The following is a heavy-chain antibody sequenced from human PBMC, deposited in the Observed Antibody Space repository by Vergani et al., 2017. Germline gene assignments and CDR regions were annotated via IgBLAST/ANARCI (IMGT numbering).Heavy chain of an antibody. J-gene: IGHJ6*02. D-gene: IGHD2-2*01. Sequence: QVQLVQSGAEVKKPGASVKVSCKASGYTFTGYYMHWVRQAPGQGLEWMGWINPNSGGTNYAQKFKGRVTLTRDTSTSTVYMELSSLRSEDTAVYYCAREGIVPAARSYYYYGMDVWGQGTTVTVSS. CDR3: AREGIVPAARSYYYYGMDV. CDR1: GYTFTGYY. V-gene: IGHV1-2*02. CDR2: INPNSGGT.